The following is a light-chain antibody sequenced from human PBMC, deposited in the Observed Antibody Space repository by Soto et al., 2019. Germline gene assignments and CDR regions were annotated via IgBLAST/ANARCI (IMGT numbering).Light chain of an antibody. CDR1: QSINNN. J-gene: IGKJ4*01. V-gene: IGKV3-15*01. CDR3: QQYNSWPLT. Sequence: EIVMMQSPATLSVSPAERVTLSCRASQSINNNLAWYQQKPGQAPRLLMYHASTRATGIPARFSGSGSGTEFTLTISSLQSEDFAVYYCQQYNSWPLTFGGGTRVEIK. CDR2: HAS.